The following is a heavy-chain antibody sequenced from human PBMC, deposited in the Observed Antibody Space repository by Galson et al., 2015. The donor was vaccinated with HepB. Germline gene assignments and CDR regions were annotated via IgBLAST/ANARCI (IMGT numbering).Heavy chain of an antibody. CDR3: ARDSTKATVTNPHFDY. CDR1: GFTFSSYS. Sequence: SLRLSCAASGFTFSSYSMNWVRQAPGKGLEWVSSISSSSSYIYYADSVKGRFTISRDNAKNSLYLQMNSLRAEDTAVYYCARDSTKATVTNPHFDYWGQGTLVTVSS. J-gene: IGHJ4*02. V-gene: IGHV3-21*01. D-gene: IGHD4-17*01. CDR2: ISSSSSYI.